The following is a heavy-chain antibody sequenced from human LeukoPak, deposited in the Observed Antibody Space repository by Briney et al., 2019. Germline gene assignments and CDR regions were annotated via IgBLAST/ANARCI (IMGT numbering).Heavy chain of an antibody. CDR2: ISSSGSTI. CDR1: GLTFSDYY. D-gene: IGHD3-22*01. CDR3: ARDERVYYDSSGYYYVY. V-gene: IGHV3-11*01. Sequence: GGSLRLSRAPSGLTFSDYYMSWIRQAPGKGLEWVSYISSSGSTIYYADSVKGRFTISRDNAKNSLYLQMNSLRAEDTAVYYCARDERVYYDSSGYYYVYWGQGTLVTVSS. J-gene: IGHJ4*02.